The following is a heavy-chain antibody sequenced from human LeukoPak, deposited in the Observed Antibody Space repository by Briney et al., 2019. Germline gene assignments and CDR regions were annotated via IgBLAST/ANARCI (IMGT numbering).Heavy chain of an antibody. D-gene: IGHD2-2*02. CDR1: GGSISSSSYY. CDR2: IYYSGST. J-gene: IGHJ2*01. Sequence: PSETLSLTCTVSGGSISSSSYYWGWIRQPPGKGLEWIGSIYYSGSTYYNPSLKSRVTISVDTSKNQFSLKLSSVTAADTAVYYCARLGVPAAISGPYWYFDLWGRGTLVTVSS. V-gene: IGHV4-39*01. CDR3: ARLGVPAAISGPYWYFDL.